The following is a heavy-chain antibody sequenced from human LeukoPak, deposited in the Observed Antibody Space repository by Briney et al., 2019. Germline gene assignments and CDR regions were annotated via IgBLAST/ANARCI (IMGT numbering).Heavy chain of an antibody. V-gene: IGHV3-30*02. Sequence: GGSLRLSCAASGFIFSSYGMHWVRQAPGKGLEWVAFIRYDGSKKYYADSVKGRFTISRDNSKNSLYLQMNSLRAEDTALYYCAKDRGGSSQLGDAFDVWGHGTMVTVSS. CDR2: IRYDGSKK. D-gene: IGHD2-15*01. CDR3: AKDRGGSSQLGDAFDV. CDR1: GFIFSSYG. J-gene: IGHJ3*01.